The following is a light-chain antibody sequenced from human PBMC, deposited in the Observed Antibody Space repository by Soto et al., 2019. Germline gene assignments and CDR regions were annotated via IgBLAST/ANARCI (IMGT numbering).Light chain of an antibody. Sequence: DIQITQSSSTLSASVGDRVTITCRASQSISNWLAWYQQKPGEAPKLLIYDASTLETGVPSRFSGSSSGTDFTLTISRLEPEDFAVYYCQQSGNSPGTFGQGTKVDIK. CDR3: QQSGNSPGT. J-gene: IGKJ1*01. V-gene: IGKV1-5*01. CDR1: QSISNW. CDR2: DAS.